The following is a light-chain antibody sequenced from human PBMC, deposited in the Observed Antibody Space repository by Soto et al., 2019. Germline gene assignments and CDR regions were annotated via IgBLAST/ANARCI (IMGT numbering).Light chain of an antibody. CDR2: KVS. V-gene: IGKV2-30*02. CDR3: MQGTHWPFT. CDR1: QSLVHSDGNTY. Sequence: DVVMTQSPLSLPVTLGQPASISCRSSQSLVHSDGNTYLNWFQQKPSQSPRRLIYKVSTRDSGVPDRFSGSGSGTDFTLRISSVEAEDVGVYYCMQGTHWPFTFGQGTKVDIK. J-gene: IGKJ2*01.